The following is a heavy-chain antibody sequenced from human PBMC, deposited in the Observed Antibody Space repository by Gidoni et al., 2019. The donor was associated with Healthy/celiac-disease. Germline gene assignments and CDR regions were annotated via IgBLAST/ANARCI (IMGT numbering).Heavy chain of an antibody. CDR3: AREGRGSSGYYSDY. CDR1: GGTFSSYT. Sequence: QVQLVQSGAEVKKPGSSVKVSCKASGGTFSSYTISWVRQAPGQGLEWMGRIIPILGIANYAQKFQGRVTITADKSTSTAYMELSSLRSEDTAVYYCAREGRGSSGYYSDYWGQGTLVTVSS. CDR2: IIPILGIA. J-gene: IGHJ4*02. D-gene: IGHD3-22*01. V-gene: IGHV1-69*08.